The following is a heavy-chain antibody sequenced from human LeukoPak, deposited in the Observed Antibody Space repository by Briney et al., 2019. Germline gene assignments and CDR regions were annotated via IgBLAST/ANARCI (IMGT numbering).Heavy chain of an antibody. CDR1: GFTFSSYS. CDR3: ARGYCSGSSCYYYMDV. V-gene: IGHV3-21*01. J-gene: IGHJ6*03. CDR2: ISSSSSYI. Sequence: GGSLRLSCAASGFTFSSYSMNWVRQAPGKGLEWVSSISSSSSYIYYADPVKGRFTISRDNAKNSLYLQMNSLRAEDTAVYYCARGYCSGSSCYYYMDVWGKGTTVTVSS. D-gene: IGHD2-15*01.